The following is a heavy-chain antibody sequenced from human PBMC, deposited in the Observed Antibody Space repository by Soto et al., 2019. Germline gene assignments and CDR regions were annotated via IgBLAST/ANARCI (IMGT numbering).Heavy chain of an antibody. CDR2: TGSGTGPG. Sequence: QVQLVQAGTEVKKPGSSVKVSCKATGGSLSTNPISWVRQAPGQGLEWMGGTGSGTGPGNHAQKFQGRLTVTADKSTSPVYMDLTKLSSADTAVYYCARRDSGGFYRVVDSWGQGTRVTVSS. CDR1: GGSLSTNP. J-gene: IGHJ4*02. CDR3: ARRDSGGFYRVVDS. V-gene: IGHV1-69*06. D-gene: IGHD2-15*01.